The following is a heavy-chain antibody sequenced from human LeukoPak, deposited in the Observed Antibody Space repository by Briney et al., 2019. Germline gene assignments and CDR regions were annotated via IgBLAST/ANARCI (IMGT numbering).Heavy chain of an antibody. CDR3: ARVSIGDYGVIDY. CDR2: IYYSGST. V-gene: IGHV4-59*01. D-gene: IGHD4-17*01. J-gene: IGHJ4*02. CDR1: GGSISSYY. Sequence: SETLSLTCTVSGGSISSYYWSWIRQPPGKGLEWIGYIYYSGSTNYNPSLKSRVTISVDTSKNQFSLKLSSVTAADTAVYYCARVSIGDYGVIDYWGQGTLVTVSS.